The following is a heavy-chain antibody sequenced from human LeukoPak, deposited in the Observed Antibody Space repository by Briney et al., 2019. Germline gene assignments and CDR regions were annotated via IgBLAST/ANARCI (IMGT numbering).Heavy chain of an antibody. CDR1: GLTFTNAW. CDR2: IASKTDGGAT. CDR3: TTGIRGD. Sequence: GRSLRLSCSASGLTFTNAWMNWVRQAPGEGLDWVGRIASKTDGGATDYAAPVKGRFTISRDDSKNTLNLQMNSLKTEDTAVYYCTTGIRGDWGQGTLVTVSS. D-gene: IGHD3-10*01. V-gene: IGHV3-15*07. J-gene: IGHJ4*02.